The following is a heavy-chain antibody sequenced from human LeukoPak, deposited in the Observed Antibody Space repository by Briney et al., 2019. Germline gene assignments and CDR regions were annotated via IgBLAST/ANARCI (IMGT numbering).Heavy chain of an antibody. D-gene: IGHD2-2*01. CDR3: ARAHCSSTSCYRSRGFDP. Sequence: GASVKASCKASGGTFSSYAISWVRQAPGQGLEWMGGIIPIFGTANYAQKFQGRVTITADESTSTAYMELSSLRSEDTAVYYCARAHCSSTSCYRSRGFDPWGQGTLVTVSS. J-gene: IGHJ5*02. CDR2: IIPIFGTA. CDR1: GGTFSSYA. V-gene: IGHV1-69*13.